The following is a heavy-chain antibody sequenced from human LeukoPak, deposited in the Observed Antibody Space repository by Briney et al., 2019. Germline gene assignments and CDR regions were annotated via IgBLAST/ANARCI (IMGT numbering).Heavy chain of an antibody. J-gene: IGHJ6*03. D-gene: IGHD2-21*01. CDR3: ARDPVDPDYYYYYMDV. CDR1: GYTFTGYY. Sequence: GASVKVSCMASGYTFTGYYMHWVRQAPGQGLEWRGCINPNSGGTNYAQEFQGRVTMTRDTSISTAYMEPSRLRSDDTAVYYCARDPVDPDYYYYYMDVWGKGTTVTVSS. CDR2: INPNSGGT. V-gene: IGHV1-2*02.